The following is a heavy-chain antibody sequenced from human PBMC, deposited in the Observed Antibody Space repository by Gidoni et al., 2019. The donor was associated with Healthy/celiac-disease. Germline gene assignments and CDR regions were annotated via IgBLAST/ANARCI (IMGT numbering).Heavy chain of an antibody. Sequence: QVPLVQSGAAVQKPGASVTVSCQPSGSTFTRYYIHWGRQAPGQGIEWMGIINPSGGRTSYEQKVQGRVTMTRETSTSTVYMELSSLRDEDTAVYYCARDRSRGITGNRPSYGMDVWGQGTTVTVSS. J-gene: IGHJ6*02. D-gene: IGHD1-20*01. CDR1: GSTFTRYY. V-gene: IGHV1-46*01. CDR3: ARDRSRGITGNRPSYGMDV. CDR2: INPSGGRT.